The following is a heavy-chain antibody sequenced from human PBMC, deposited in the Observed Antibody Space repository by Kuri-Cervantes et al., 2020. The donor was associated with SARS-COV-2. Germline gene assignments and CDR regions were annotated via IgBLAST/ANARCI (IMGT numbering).Heavy chain of an antibody. Sequence: SETLSLTCTVSGGSISSDYWSWIRQPPGKGLEWIGLINYSGSSNYNPSLKSRVSISVDTSKNQFSLRLSSVTAADTAVYYCARLGSGWPGIDFWGQGTLVTVSS. D-gene: IGHD6-19*01. J-gene: IGHJ4*02. V-gene: IGHV4-59*12. CDR1: GGSISSDY. CDR2: INYSGSS. CDR3: ARLGSGWPGIDF.